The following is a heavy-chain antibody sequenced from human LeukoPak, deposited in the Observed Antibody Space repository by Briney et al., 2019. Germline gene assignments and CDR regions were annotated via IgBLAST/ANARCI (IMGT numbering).Heavy chain of an antibody. Sequence: GASVKVSCKASGYTFTSYDINWVRQATGQGLEWMGWMNPNSGNTGYAQKSQGRVTITRNTSISTAYMELSSLRSEDTAVYYCARALTHTITIFGLTSKNYYYYMDVWGKGTTVTVSS. CDR1: GYTFTSYD. V-gene: IGHV1-8*01. CDR3: ARALTHTITIFGLTSKNYYYYMDV. D-gene: IGHD3-3*01. J-gene: IGHJ6*03. CDR2: MNPNSGNT.